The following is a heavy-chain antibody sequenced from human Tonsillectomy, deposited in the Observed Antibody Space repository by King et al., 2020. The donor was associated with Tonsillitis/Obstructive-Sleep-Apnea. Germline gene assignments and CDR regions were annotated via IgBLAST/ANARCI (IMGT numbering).Heavy chain of an antibody. CDR1: GGSISSGGYY. CDR2: IYYSGST. V-gene: IGHV4-31*03. Sequence: VQLVESGPGLVKPSQTLSLTCTVSGGSISSGGYYWTWIRQHPGKGLQWIGYIYYSGSTYYNPSLKSRVTISVDTSKNQFSLKLSSVTAADTAVVYCARGRPLYCSSSSCYPGGSFDYWGQGTLVTVSS. CDR3: ARGRPLYCSSSSCYPGGSFDY. J-gene: IGHJ4*02. D-gene: IGHD2-2*01.